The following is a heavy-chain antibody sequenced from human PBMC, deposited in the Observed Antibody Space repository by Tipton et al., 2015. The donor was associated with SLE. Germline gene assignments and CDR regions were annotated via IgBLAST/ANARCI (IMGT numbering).Heavy chain of an antibody. CDR2: IYPGDSDT. D-gene: IGHD3-9*01. V-gene: IGHV5-51*01. J-gene: IGHJ4*02. CDR3: ARHGLSPYDILTGTIDY. CDR1: GYSFTSYW. Sequence: QLVQSGAEVKKPGESLKISCKGSGYSFTSYWIGWVRQMPGKGLEWMGIIYPGDSDTRYSPAFQGQVTISADKSISTAYLQWSSLKASNTAMYYYARHGLSPYDILTGTIDYGGQGTLVTVSS.